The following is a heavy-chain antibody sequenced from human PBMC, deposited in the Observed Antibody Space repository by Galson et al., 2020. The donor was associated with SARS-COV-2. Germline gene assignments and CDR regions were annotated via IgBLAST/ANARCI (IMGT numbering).Heavy chain of an antibody. CDR3: ARQSIAIELWLEGGDWFDP. CDR1: GGSLTSSSYF. D-gene: IGHD5-18*01. CDR2: SHYRGKV. Sequence: SETLSLTCLVSGGSLTSSSYFWGWIRQPPGKGLEWIGSSHYRGKVSYTPSVKSRVTISVDTSKNQFSLRLNSVTAADTAVYYCARQSIAIELWLEGGDWFDPWGQGTLVTVSS. V-gene: IGHV4-39*01. J-gene: IGHJ5*02.